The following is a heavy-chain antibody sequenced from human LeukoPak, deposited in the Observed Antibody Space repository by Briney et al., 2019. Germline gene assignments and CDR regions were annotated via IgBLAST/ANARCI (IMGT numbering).Heavy chain of an antibody. CDR2: ISSSGSTI. Sequence: GGSLRLSCAASGFTFSDYYMSWIRQAPGKGLEWVSYISSSGSTIYYADSVKGRFTISRDNAKNSLYLQMNSLRAEDTAVYYCARATTIFGVVITSFDYWGQGTLVTVSS. J-gene: IGHJ4*02. D-gene: IGHD3-3*01. V-gene: IGHV3-11*04. CDR1: GFTFSDYY. CDR3: ARATTIFGVVITSFDY.